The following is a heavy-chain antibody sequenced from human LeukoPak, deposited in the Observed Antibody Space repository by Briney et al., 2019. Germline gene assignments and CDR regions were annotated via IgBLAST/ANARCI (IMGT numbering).Heavy chain of an antibody. V-gene: IGHV4-39*01. Sequence: SETLSLTCTVSGGSISSSSYYWGWIRQPPGKGLEWIGSIYYSGSTYYNPSLKSRVTISVDSSKNQFSLNLSSVTAADTAVYYCARLYYDSSGYYQICYFDYWGQGTLVTVSS. D-gene: IGHD3-22*01. CDR2: IYYSGST. CDR1: GGSISSSSYY. J-gene: IGHJ4*02. CDR3: ARLYYDSSGYYQICYFDY.